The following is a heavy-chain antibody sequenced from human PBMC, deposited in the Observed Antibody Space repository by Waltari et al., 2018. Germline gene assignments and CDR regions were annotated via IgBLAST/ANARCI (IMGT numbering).Heavy chain of an antibody. CDR2: ISTDGSST. V-gene: IGHV3-74*01. CDR3: ARDPVVPKADNWFDP. CDR1: GFTFSSYW. D-gene: IGHD2-2*01. Sequence: QVVESGGGLVQPGGSLRLSCAASGFTFSSYWMHWVRQAPGKGLVWVSRISTDGSSTNYADSVKGRFTISRDNAKNTLYLQMNSLRAEDTAVYYCARDPVVPKADNWFDPWGQGTPVTVSS. J-gene: IGHJ5*02.